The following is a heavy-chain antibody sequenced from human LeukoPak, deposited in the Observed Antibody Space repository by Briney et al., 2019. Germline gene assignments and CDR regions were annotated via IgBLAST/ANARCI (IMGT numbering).Heavy chain of an antibody. V-gene: IGHV4-30-2*01. CDR3: ARRADGSGYGFDY. D-gene: IGHD3-22*01. J-gene: IGHJ4*02. Sequence: AQTLSLTCAVSGGSISSGGYCWGWIRQPPGKGLEWIGYIYHSGRTYYNPPLKSRVTISVDRSKSQFSLKLSSVTAADTAVYYCARRADGSGYGFDYWGQGTLVTVSS. CDR2: IYHSGRT. CDR1: GGSISSGGYC.